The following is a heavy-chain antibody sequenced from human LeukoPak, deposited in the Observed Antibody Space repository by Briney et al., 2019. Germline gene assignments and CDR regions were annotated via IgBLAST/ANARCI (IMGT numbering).Heavy chain of an antibody. CDR1: ECTFSNYA. CDR2: ISYDGSNK. J-gene: IGHJ4*02. D-gene: IGHD3-3*01. Sequence: GGSLRLSCVASECTFSNYAMHWVRQAPVKGLEWLAVISYDGSNKFYADSVKGRFTISRDNSKNTLYLQMNSLRDEDTAVYYCARGDVWSGYYMYYFDYWGQGTLVTVSS. V-gene: IGHV3-30-3*01. CDR3: ARGDVWSGYYMYYFDY.